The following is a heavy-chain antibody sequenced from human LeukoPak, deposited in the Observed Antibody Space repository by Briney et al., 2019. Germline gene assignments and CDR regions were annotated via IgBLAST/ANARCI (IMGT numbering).Heavy chain of an antibody. CDR3: ARDRSSSWYKDFDY. CDR2: IDYSGST. J-gene: IGHJ4*02. D-gene: IGHD6-13*01. Sequence: PSETLSLTCSVSNGSISSSRYSWGWIRQPPGEGLEWIGSIDYSGSTYYNPSLKSRVTISVDTSKNHFSLDLSSVTAADTAVYYCARDRSSSWYKDFDYWGQGTLVTVSS. CDR1: NGSISSSRYS. V-gene: IGHV4-39*07.